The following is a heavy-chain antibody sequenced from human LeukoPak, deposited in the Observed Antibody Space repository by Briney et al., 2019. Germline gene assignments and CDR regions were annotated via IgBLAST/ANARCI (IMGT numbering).Heavy chain of an antibody. CDR3: ARDGGGYDSSGPRFDY. D-gene: IGHD3-22*01. CDR1: GFTFSSYA. V-gene: IGHV3-30-3*01. Sequence: PGRSLRLSCAASGFTFSSYAIHWVRQAPGKGLEWVAVISYDGSNKYYADSVKGRFTISRDNSKNTLYLQMNSLRAEDTAVYYCARDGGGYDSSGPRFDYWGQGTLVTVSS. CDR2: ISYDGSNK. J-gene: IGHJ4*02.